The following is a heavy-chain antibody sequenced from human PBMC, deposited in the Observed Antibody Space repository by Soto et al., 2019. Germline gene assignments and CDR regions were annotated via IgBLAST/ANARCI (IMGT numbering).Heavy chain of an antibody. Sequence: EVQLVESGGDLVQPGGSLRLSCAASAFTFSNYWMHWVRQAPGKGLVWVSRINGDGSSTIYADSVKGRFTTSRDNAKNTLYLQMNSLRAEDTAVYYCARDDYVLRFDPWGQGTLVTVSS. CDR2: INGDGSST. D-gene: IGHD3-10*02. J-gene: IGHJ5*02. CDR3: ARDDYVLRFDP. V-gene: IGHV3-74*01. CDR1: AFTFSNYW.